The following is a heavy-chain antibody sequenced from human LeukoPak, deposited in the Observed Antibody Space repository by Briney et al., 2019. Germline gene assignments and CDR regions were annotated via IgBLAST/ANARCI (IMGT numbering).Heavy chain of an antibody. D-gene: IGHD2-15*01. J-gene: IGHJ4*02. V-gene: IGHV3-21*01. CDR1: GFTFSSYS. CDR2: ISSSSSYI. Sequence: GGSLRLSCAASGFTFSSYSMNWVRQAPGKGLEWVSSISSSSSYIYYADSVKGRFTISRDNAKNSLYLQMNSLRAEDTAVYYCARSPPLAVVAAHNYFDYWGQGTLVTVSS. CDR3: ARSPPLAVVAAHNYFDY.